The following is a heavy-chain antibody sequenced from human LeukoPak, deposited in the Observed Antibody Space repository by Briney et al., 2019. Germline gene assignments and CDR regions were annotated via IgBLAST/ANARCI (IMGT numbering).Heavy chain of an antibody. V-gene: IGHV3-74*01. D-gene: IGHD6-19*01. J-gene: IGHJ4*02. CDR3: ASPNSMAGTHYFHY. CDR1: GFTFSDYW. Sequence: PGGSLRLSCAASGFTFSDYWMHWVRQAPGKGLMGVSRINTDGSTTTYADSVKGRFTISRDNAKNTLYLQMNSLRVEDTAVYYCASPNSMAGTHYFHYWGQGTLVTVSS. CDR2: INTDGSTT.